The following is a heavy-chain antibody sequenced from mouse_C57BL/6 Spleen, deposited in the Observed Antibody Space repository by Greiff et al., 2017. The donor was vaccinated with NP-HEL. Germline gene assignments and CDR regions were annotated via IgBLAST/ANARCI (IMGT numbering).Heavy chain of an antibody. CDR1: GYTFTSYW. D-gene: IGHD2-4*01. J-gene: IGHJ4*01. CDR3: ARGGDYGDYYAMDY. V-gene: IGHV1-64*01. CDR2: IHPNSGST. Sequence: QVQLQQPGAELVKPGASVKLSCKASGYTFTSYWMHWVKQRPGQGLEWIGMIHPNSGSTNYNEKFKSKATLTVDKSSSTAYMQLSSLTSEDSAVYYCARGGDYGDYYAMDYWVQGTSVTVSS.